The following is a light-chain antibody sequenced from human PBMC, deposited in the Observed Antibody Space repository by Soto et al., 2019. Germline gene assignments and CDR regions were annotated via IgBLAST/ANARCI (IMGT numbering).Light chain of an antibody. CDR1: SSDVGAYNY. Sequence: QSVLTQPPSASGSPGQSVTISCTGTSSDVGAYNYVCWYQQHPGKAPKLIISEVTKRPSGVPDRFSGSKSGNTASLTVTGLQAEGEADYYCSSYAGSNNPWVFGGGTKVTVL. J-gene: IGLJ3*02. CDR3: SSYAGSNNPWV. CDR2: EVT. V-gene: IGLV2-8*01.